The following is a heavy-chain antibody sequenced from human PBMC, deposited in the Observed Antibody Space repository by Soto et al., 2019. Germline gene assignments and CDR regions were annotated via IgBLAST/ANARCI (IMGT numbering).Heavy chain of an antibody. CDR3: AKNGPYYYDY. CDR2: VPQSGEYT. D-gene: IGHD1-1*01. Sequence: PGGSLRLSCKASGFSFNTYAMTWVRQAPGKGLEWVTTVPQSGEYTYNADSVKGRFTISRDNSKNTLYLQMNSLRAEDTAVYYCAKNGPYYYDYWGQGTLVTVSS. V-gene: IGHV3-23*01. CDR1: GFSFNTYA. J-gene: IGHJ4*02.